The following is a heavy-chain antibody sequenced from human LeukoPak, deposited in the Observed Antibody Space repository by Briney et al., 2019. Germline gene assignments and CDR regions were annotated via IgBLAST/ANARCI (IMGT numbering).Heavy chain of an antibody. V-gene: IGHV3-7*01. J-gene: IGHJ4*02. D-gene: IGHD2-21*02. CDR1: GFTFSSYW. CDR2: IKPDGSEK. CDR3: ARDFGTIVVVTAIVD. Sequence: PGGSLRLSCAASGFTFSSYWMSWVRQAPGKGLEWVANIKPDGSEKYYVDSVKGRFTISRDNAKNSLYLQMNSLRAEDTAAYYCARDFGTIVVVTAIVDWGQGTLVTVSS.